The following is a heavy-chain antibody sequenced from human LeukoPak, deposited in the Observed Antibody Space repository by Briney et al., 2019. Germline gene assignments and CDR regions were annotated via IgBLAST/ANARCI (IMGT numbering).Heavy chain of an antibody. V-gene: IGHV3-7*01. J-gene: IGHJ4*02. CDR3: ARDDWGPGDH. CDR2: INLDGCEK. CDR1: GFTFSRHW. Sequence: SGGSLRLSCATSGFTFSRHWMSWVRQAPGRGLEWVANINLDGCEKYYVDSVKGRFTISRDNAMNSLFLQMNSLRGEDTAVYYCARDDWGPGDHWGQGTLVTVSS. D-gene: IGHD3-9*01.